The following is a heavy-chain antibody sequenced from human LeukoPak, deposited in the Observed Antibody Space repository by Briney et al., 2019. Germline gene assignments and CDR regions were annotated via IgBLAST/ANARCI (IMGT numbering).Heavy chain of an antibody. CDR3: ARDPGDDYFDY. J-gene: IGHJ4*02. Sequence: PSETLSLTCTVSGYSISSGYYWGWIRQPPGKGLEWIGSIYHSGSTYYNPSLKSRVTISVDTSKNQFSLKLSSVTAADTAVYYCARDPGDDYFDYWGQGTLVTVSS. CDR2: IYHSGST. V-gene: IGHV4-38-2*02. CDR1: GYSISSGYY. D-gene: IGHD7-27*01.